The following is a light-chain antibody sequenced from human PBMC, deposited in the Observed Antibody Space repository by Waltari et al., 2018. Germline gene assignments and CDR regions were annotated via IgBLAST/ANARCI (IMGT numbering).Light chain of an antibody. Sequence: SSELTQDPAVSVALGQTVRITCQGDSLRSYYASWYQQKPGQAPVLVIYGKNNRPSVIPDRFSGSSSGNTASLTITGAQAEDEADYYCNSRDSSGNHSVFGTGTKVTVL. CDR1: SLRSYY. CDR2: GKN. J-gene: IGLJ1*01. V-gene: IGLV3-19*01. CDR3: NSRDSSGNHSV.